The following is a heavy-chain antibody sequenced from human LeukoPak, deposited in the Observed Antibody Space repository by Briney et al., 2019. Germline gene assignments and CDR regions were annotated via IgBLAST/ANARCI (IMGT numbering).Heavy chain of an antibody. V-gene: IGHV3-15*01. D-gene: IGHD3-22*01. CDR2: IKSKTDGGTT. CDR3: TAHLNYYDSSGDDY. CDR1: GFTFSNAW. Sequence: GGSLRLSCAASGFTFSNAWMSWVRQAPGKGLEWVGRIKSKTDGGTTDYAAPVKGRFTISRDDSKNTLYLQMNSLKTEDTAVYYCTAHLNYYDSSGDDYWGQGTLVTVSS. J-gene: IGHJ4*02.